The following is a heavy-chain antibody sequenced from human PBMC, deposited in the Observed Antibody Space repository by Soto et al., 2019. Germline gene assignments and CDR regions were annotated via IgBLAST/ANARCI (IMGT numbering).Heavy chain of an antibody. Sequence: RGESLKISCQCSGYTFSNFWIDWVRQLPGQGLEWMGIIYPGDHETRYSPSFLGKVTISAETSINTAYLQWSSLEASDSAFYFCARSPRSSPYFDFWGQGALVTVSS. D-gene: IGHD6-13*01. CDR2: IYPGDHET. CDR3: ARSPRSSPYFDF. J-gene: IGHJ4*02. CDR1: GYTFSNFW. V-gene: IGHV5-51*01.